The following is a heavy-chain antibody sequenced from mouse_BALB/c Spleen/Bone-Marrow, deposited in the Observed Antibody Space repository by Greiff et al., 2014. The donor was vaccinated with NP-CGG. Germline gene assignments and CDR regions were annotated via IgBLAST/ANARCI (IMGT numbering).Heavy chain of an antibody. J-gene: IGHJ4*01. Sequence: VKLQESGPGLVAPSQSLSISCTVSGFSLTSYGVHWVRQPPGQGLEWLGVIWAGGSTNYNSALMSRLSINKDNSKSQVFLKMNSLQTDDTAMYYCAREGRGYNGSSGAAMDYWGQGTTVTVSS. V-gene: IGHV2-9*02. CDR2: IWAGGST. D-gene: IGHD1-1*01. CDR1: GFSLTSYG. CDR3: AREGRGYNGSSGAAMDY.